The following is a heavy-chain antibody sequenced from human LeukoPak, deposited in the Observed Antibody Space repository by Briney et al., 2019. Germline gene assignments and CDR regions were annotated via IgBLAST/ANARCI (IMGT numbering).Heavy chain of an antibody. CDR1: GGSISSGDYD. V-gene: IGHV4-30-4*08. CDR2: IYYSGST. CDR3: ARTRWEGDAFDI. Sequence: SQTLSLTCTVSGGSISSGDYDWSWIRQPPGKGLEWIGYIYYSGSTYYNPSLKSRVTISVDTSKNQFSLKLSSVTAADTAVYYCARTRWEGDAFDIWGQGTMVTVSS. J-gene: IGHJ3*02. D-gene: IGHD1-26*01.